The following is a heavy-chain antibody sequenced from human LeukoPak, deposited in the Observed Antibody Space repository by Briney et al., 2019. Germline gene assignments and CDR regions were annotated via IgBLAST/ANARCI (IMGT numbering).Heavy chain of an antibody. CDR3: ARGGRGYYDSSGYYYASEYSQH. J-gene: IGHJ1*01. D-gene: IGHD3-22*01. V-gene: IGHV3-23*01. CDR2: ISGSGGST. Sequence: GGSLRLSCAASGFTFSSYAMSWVRQAPGKGLEWVSAISGSGGSTYYADSVKGRLTISRDNSKNTLYLQMNSLRAEDTAVYYCARGGRGYYDSSGYYYASEYSQHWGQGTLVTVSS. CDR1: GFTFSSYA.